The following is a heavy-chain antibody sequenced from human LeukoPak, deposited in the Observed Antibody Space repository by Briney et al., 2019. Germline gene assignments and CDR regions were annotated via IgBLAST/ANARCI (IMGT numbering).Heavy chain of an antibody. CDR1: GGSISSGGYY. V-gene: IGHV4-31*03. Sequence: SETLSLTCTVSGGSISSGGYYWSWIRQHPGKGLEWIGYIYYSGSTYYNPSLKSRVTISVDRSKNQFSLKLSSVTAADTAVYYCASRTGYSSGWYGGHFVYWGQGTLVTVSS. D-gene: IGHD6-19*01. J-gene: IGHJ4*02. CDR3: ASRTGYSSGWYGGHFVY. CDR2: IYYSGST.